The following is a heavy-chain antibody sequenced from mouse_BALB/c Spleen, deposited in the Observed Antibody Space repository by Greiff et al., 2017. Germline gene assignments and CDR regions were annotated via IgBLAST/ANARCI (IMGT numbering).Heavy chain of an antibody. CDR2: ISDGGSYT. CDR3: AREDDVDY. Sequence: EVHLVESGGGLVKPGGSLKLSCAASGFTFSDYYMYWVRQTPEKRLEWVATISDGGSYTYYPDSVKGRFTISRDNAKNNLYLQMSSLKSEDTAMYYCAREDDVDYWGQGTTLTVSS. D-gene: IGHD2-12*01. J-gene: IGHJ2*01. CDR1: GFTFSDYY. V-gene: IGHV5-4*02.